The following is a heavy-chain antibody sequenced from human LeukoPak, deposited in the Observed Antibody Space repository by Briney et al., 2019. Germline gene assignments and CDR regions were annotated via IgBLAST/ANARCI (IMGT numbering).Heavy chain of an antibody. CDR1: GGSISSGGYY. CDR3: ARDGGLLERQAIDY. CDR2: IYYSGST. D-gene: IGHD1-1*01. Sequence: SQTLSLTCTVSGGSISSGGYYWSWIRQHPGKGLEWIGYIYYSGSTYYNPSLKSRVTISVDTSKNQFSLKLSSVTAADTAVYYCARDGGLLERQAIDYRGQGTLVTVSS. J-gene: IGHJ4*02. V-gene: IGHV4-31*03.